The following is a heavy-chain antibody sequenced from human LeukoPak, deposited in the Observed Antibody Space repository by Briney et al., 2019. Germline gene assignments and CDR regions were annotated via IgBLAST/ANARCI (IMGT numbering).Heavy chain of an antibody. V-gene: IGHV3-9*01. CDR2: ISWNSGSI. CDR1: GFTFDDYA. Sequence: GGSLRLSCAASGFTFDDYAMHWVRQAPGKGLEWVSGISWNSGSIGYADSVKGRFTISRDNAKNSLYLQMNSLRAEDTALYYCAKDMDPMLWYDSMAGSAGFDYWGQGTLVTVSS. CDR3: AKDMDPMLWYDSMAGSAGFDY. J-gene: IGHJ4*02. D-gene: IGHD3-22*01.